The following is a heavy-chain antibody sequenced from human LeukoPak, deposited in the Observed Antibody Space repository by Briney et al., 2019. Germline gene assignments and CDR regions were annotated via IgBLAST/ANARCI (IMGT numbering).Heavy chain of an antibody. CDR2: IYYSGST. V-gene: IGHV4-31*03. CDR3: ARGRNSGWYNWFDP. J-gene: IGHJ5*02. D-gene: IGHD6-19*01. Sequence: PSQTLSLTCTVSSGSINSGGYYWSWIRQLPGKGLEWIGYIYYSGSTSYNPSLKSRVTISVDTSKNQFSLTVSSVTAADTAVYYCARGRNSGWYNWFDPWGQGTLVTVSS. CDR1: SGSINSGGYY.